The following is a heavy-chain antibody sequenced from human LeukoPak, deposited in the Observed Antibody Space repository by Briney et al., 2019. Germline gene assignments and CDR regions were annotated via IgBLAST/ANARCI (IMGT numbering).Heavy chain of an antibody. CDR3: ARDGSGSYYEYNWFDP. J-gene: IGHJ5*02. D-gene: IGHD3-10*01. CDR1: GGSISSYY. CDR2: IHCSGST. V-gene: IGHV4-59*01. Sequence: SETLSLTCTVSGGSISSYYWSWIRQPPGKGRECIGHIHCSGSTNYNPSLKSRVTISVDTSKNQFSLKLRSVTAAAMAVYSCARDGSGSYYEYNWFDPWGQGTLVTVSS.